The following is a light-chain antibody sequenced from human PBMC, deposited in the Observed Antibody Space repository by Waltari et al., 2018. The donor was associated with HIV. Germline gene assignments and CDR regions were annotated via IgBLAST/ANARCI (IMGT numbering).Light chain of an antibody. J-gene: IGLJ3*02. CDR2: RNN. CDR3: AAWEDSLSGLWV. Sequence: QSVLSQPPSASGTPGQRVTISCSGSSSNIGSNFVYLYQQFPGTAPKLLIYRNNQRPAGVPDRFSGSKSGTSASLAISGLRSEDEAEYYCAAWEDSLSGLWVFGGGTKLTVL. V-gene: IGLV1-47*01. CDR1: SSNIGSNF.